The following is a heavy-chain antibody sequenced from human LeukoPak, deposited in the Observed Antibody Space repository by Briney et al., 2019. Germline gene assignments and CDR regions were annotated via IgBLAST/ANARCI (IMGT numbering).Heavy chain of an antibody. CDR1: GFTFSNYA. V-gene: IGHV3-33*01. CDR2: IWHDGNNK. Sequence: PGRSLRLSCAASGFTFSNYAIHWVRQAPGKGLEWVAVIWHDGNNKYYADSVKGRFTISRDNSKNTLSLRMNSLRAEDTAVYYCARAHSSGAPFDYWGQGTLVTVSS. CDR3: ARAHSSGAPFDY. D-gene: IGHD6-19*01. J-gene: IGHJ4*02.